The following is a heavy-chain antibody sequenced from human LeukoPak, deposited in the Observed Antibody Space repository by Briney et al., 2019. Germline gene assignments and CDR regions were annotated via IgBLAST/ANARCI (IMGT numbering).Heavy chain of an antibody. V-gene: IGHV4-39*01. CDR3: ARQKILDDNYDSSGYYVDQ. CDR1: NGPLITSSHY. D-gene: IGHD3-22*01. CDR2: IYYRGRT. J-gene: IGHJ4*02. Sequence: PSETLSLTCTVSNGPLITSSHYWGWIRQPPGKGLEWIGSIYYRGRTYYNPSLKIRVTISADTSKNQFSLNLSSVTASDTAVYYCARQKILDDNYDSSGYYVDQWGQGSLVTVSS.